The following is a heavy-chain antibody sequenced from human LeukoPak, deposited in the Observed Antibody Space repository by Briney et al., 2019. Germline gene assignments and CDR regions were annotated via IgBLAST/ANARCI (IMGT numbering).Heavy chain of an antibody. CDR1: GGTFSSYA. Sequence: SVKVSCKASGGTFSSYAISWVRQAPGQGLEWMGGIIPIFGTANYAQKFQGRVTITTDESTSTAYMELSSLRSEDTAVYYCAIDRGGGSYSVDAFDIWGQGTMVTVSS. CDR3: AIDRGGGSYSVDAFDI. V-gene: IGHV1-69*05. CDR2: IIPIFGTA. D-gene: IGHD1-26*01. J-gene: IGHJ3*02.